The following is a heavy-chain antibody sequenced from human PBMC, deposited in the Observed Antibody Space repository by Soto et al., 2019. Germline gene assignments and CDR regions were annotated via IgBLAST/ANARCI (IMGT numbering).Heavy chain of an antibody. D-gene: IGHD6-13*01. CDR2: ISYDGSNK. CDR3: ATTAAGISYYYGMDV. V-gene: IGHV3-30*04. J-gene: IGHJ6*02. Sequence: QVQLVESGGGVVQPGRSLRLSCAASGFTFSSYAMHWVRQAPGKGLEWVAVISYDGSNKYYADSVKGRFTISRDNSKNTLYLQMNSLRAEDTAVYYCATTAAGISYYYGMDVWGQGTTVTVSS. CDR1: GFTFSSYA.